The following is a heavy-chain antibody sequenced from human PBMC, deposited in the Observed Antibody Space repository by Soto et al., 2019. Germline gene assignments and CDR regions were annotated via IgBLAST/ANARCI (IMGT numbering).Heavy chain of an antibody. J-gene: IGHJ6*02. CDR1: GYTFTSYY. CDR3: AREVIGKYYGMDV. Sequence: QVQLVQSGAEVKKPGASVKVSCKASGYTFTSYYIHWVRQAPGQGLEWVGVINTSGGSTTYAQKFQDRLTRTRDTSTSTVYMEVTSLRSEDTAVYYCAREVIGKYYGMDVWGPGTAVIVSS. D-gene: IGHD2-21*01. V-gene: IGHV1-46*01. CDR2: INTSGGST.